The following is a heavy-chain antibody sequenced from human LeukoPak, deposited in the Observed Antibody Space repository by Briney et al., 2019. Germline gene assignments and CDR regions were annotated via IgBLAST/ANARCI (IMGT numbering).Heavy chain of an antibody. D-gene: IGHD3-10*01. CDR3: ARDLSGGRMVDL. CDR2: IYYSGST. Sequence: PSETLSLTCTVSGGSISTYYWSWIRQPPGKGLEWIGYIYYSGSTNYNPSLKSRVTISVDTSKNQFSLKLSSVTAADTAVYYCARDLSGGRMVDLWGQGTLVTVSS. CDR1: GGSISTYY. V-gene: IGHV4-59*01. J-gene: IGHJ5*02.